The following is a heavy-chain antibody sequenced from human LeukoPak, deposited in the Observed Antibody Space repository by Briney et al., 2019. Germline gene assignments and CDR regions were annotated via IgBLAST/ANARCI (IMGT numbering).Heavy chain of an antibody. D-gene: IGHD1-26*01. CDR3: ARREGNWFDP. CDR2: IYPGDSDT. V-gene: IGHV5-51*01. J-gene: IGHJ5*02. CDR1: GYRFTSYW. Sequence: GEALKISFKGSGYRFTSYWIGWGRPMPGKGLEWMGIIYPGDSDTRYSPSFQGQVTISADKSISTAYLQWSSLKASDTAMYYCARREGNWFDPWGQGTLVTVSS.